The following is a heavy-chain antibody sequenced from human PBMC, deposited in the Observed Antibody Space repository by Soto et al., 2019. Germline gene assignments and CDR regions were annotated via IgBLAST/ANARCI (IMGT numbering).Heavy chain of an antibody. Sequence: PGGSLRLSCAASGFTFSSYAMSWVRQAPGKGLEWVAGIVDSGGRTFYADSVKGRFTISRDNSKNTLYLQMNNLRADDTAVYYCAPVPAASSYYNLDAWGQGTTVTVSS. J-gene: IGHJ6*02. D-gene: IGHD2-2*01. V-gene: IGHV3-23*01. CDR1: GFTFSSYA. CDR3: APVPAASSYYNLDA. CDR2: IVDSGGRT.